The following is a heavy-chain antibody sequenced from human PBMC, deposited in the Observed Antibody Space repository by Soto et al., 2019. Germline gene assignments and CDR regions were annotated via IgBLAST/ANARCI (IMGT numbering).Heavy chain of an antibody. D-gene: IGHD3-16*01. CDR1: GYTFTSYG. V-gene: IGHV1-18*01. CDR2: ISAYNGNT. Sequence: ASVKVACKASGYTFTSYGISWVRQTPGQGLEWMGWISAYNGNTNYAQKLQGRVTMTRDTSTSTVYMELSSLRSEDTAVYYCARGFSDFGVPWGKGALVTVSS. J-gene: IGHJ5*02. CDR3: ARGFSDFGVP.